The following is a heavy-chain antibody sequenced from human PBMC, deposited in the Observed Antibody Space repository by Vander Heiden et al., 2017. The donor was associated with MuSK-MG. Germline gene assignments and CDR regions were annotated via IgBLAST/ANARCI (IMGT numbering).Heavy chain of an antibody. CDR3: SRVLRSGLLDY. D-gene: IGHD2-21*01. J-gene: IGHJ4*02. Sequence: EVQLVESGGGLVKPGGSLRLSCAGYEISFTSFVMNWVRQAPGKGLEWVSSISSDGINICDADSVRGRFTISRDNAKNSLYMQMKRLRVEDTALYYDSRVLRSGLLDYWGQGTMVTVYS. CDR1: EISFTSFV. CDR2: ISSDGINI. V-gene: IGHV3-21*01.